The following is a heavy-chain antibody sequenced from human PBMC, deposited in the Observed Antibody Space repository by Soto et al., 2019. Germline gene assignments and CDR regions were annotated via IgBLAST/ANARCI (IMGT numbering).Heavy chain of an antibody. CDR3: AKDKDRGDDNYPPFDY. Sequence: HPGGSLRLSCAASGLTFSSYAMSWVRQAPGEGLQWVSAISGSGDATYYADSVKGRFTISRDNSKNTLFLQMNSLRVEDTAFYYCAKDKDRGDDNYPPFDYWGQGALVTVSS. D-gene: IGHD1-1*01. J-gene: IGHJ4*02. CDR2: ISGSGDAT. V-gene: IGHV3-23*01. CDR1: GLTFSSYA.